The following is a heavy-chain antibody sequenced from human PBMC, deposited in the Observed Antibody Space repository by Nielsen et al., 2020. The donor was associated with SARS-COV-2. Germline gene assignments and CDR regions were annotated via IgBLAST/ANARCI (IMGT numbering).Heavy chain of an antibody. V-gene: IGHV1-3*01. D-gene: IGHD6-19*01. CDR3: ARITPSSCWDY. Sequence: ASVKVSCKASRYSFASYSMHWVRQAPGQSLEWMGWINAGNGNTKYSQKFQGRVTMTRDTSANTAYMELSSLSSEDTAVYYCARITPSSCWDYWGQGTLVTVSS. CDR1: RYSFASYS. CDR2: INAGNGNT. J-gene: IGHJ4*02.